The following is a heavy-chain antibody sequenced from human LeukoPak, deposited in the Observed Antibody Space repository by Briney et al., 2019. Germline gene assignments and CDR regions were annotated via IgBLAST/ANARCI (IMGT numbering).Heavy chain of an antibody. Sequence: GESLKISCKGSGYSFTSYWIGWVRQMPGKGLEWMGIIYPGDSGTRYSPSFQGQVTISADKSISTAYLQWSSPKASDTAMYYCARRTATTVPYFDYWGQGTLVTVSS. CDR2: IYPGDSGT. CDR3: ARRTATTVPYFDY. D-gene: IGHD6-25*01. CDR1: GYSFTSYW. V-gene: IGHV5-51*01. J-gene: IGHJ4*02.